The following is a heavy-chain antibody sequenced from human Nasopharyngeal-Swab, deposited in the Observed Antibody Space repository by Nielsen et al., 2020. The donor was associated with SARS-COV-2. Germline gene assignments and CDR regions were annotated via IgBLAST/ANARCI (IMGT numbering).Heavy chain of an antibody. V-gene: IGHV5-10-1*01. J-gene: IGHJ4*02. CDR3: ARWVVDCSSTSCHYYFDY. Sequence: GGSLRLSCKGSGYSFTSYWISWVRQMPGKGLEWMGRIDPSDSYTNYSPSFQGHVTLSADKSVSTAYLQWSSLKASDTAMYYCARWVVDCSSTSCHYYFDYWGQGTLVTVSS. CDR2: IDPSDSYT. CDR1: GYSFTSYW. D-gene: IGHD2-2*01.